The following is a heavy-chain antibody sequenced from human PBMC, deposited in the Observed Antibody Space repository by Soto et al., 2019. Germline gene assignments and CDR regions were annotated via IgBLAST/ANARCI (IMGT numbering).Heavy chain of an antibody. CDR1: GGSISSSSYY. CDR3: ARQTEIAAAGIRAMLLVEP. J-gene: IGHJ5*02. D-gene: IGHD6-13*01. V-gene: IGHV4-39*01. CDR2: IYYSGST. Sequence: PSETLSLTCTVSGGSISSSSYYWGWIRQPPGTGLEWIGSIYYSGSTYYNPSLKSRVTISVDTSKNQFSLKLSSVTAADTAVYYCARQTEIAAAGIRAMLLVEPLGQRLLVTVSS.